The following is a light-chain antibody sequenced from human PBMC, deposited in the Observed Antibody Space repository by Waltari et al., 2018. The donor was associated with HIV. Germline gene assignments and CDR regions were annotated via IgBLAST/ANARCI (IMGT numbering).Light chain of an antibody. CDR1: QFISRY. J-gene: IGKJ2*01. V-gene: IGKV1-39*01. CDR3: QQSYTNPYT. Sequence: DIQMTQSPSSLSASVGDTVTITCRASQFISRYLSWYQQTPGNAPKLLIYAASSLQSGFPSRFSGSGSGTDFTLTISGLQSEDFATYYCQQSYTNPYTFGLGTQVDIK. CDR2: AAS.